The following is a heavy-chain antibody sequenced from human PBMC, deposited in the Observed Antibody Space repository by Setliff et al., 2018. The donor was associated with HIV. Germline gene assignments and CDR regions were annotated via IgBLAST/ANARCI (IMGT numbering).Heavy chain of an antibody. D-gene: IGHD3-3*01. CDR1: GFSLSNARMG. CDR3: ARGHYDFWSGYYGGVDFDY. CDR2: IFSNDEK. Sequence: LVNPTETLTLTCTVSGFSLSNARMGVSWIRQSPGKALEWLAHIFSNDEKSYNISLKKRLAISKDTSKGQVVLTMTNMDPVGTATYYCARGHYDFWSGYYGGVDFDYWGQGTPVTVSS. J-gene: IGHJ4*02. V-gene: IGHV2-26*01.